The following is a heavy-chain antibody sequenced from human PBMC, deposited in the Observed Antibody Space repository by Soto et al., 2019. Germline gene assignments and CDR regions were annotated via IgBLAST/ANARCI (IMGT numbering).Heavy chain of an antibody. J-gene: IGHJ4*02. CDR1: GGTFSSYA. CDR3: ARVCSSTSCCDY. CDR2: IIPIFGTA. V-gene: IGHV1-69*13. D-gene: IGHD2-2*01. Sequence: ASVKVSCKASGGTFSSYAISWVRQAPGQGLEWMGGIIPIFGTANYAQKFQGRVTITADESTSTAYMELSSLRSEDTAVYYCARVCSSTSCCDYWGQGTLVTVSS.